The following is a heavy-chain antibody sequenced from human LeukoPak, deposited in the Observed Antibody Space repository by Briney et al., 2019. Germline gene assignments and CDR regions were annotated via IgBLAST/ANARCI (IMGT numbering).Heavy chain of an antibody. J-gene: IGHJ4*02. CDR2: ISYDGSNK. V-gene: IGHV3-30-3*01. D-gene: IGHD4-17*01. CDR3: AREGNGDQGGFDY. Sequence: GRSLRLSCAASGFTFSSYAMHWVRQAPGKGLEWVAVISYDGSNKYYADSVKGRFTISRDNSKNTLYLQMNSLRAEDTAVYYCAREGNGDQGGFDYWGQGTLVTVSS. CDR1: GFTFSSYA.